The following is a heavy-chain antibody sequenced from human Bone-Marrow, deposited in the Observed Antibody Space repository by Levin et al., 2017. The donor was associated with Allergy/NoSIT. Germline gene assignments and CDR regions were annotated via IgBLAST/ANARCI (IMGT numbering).Heavy chain of an antibody. J-gene: IGHJ4*02. D-gene: IGHD1-26*01. V-gene: IGHV1-24*01. Sequence: VASVKVSCQVSGYSLTELSIHWVRQAPGKGLEWMGGFDPEEGDRIYIQKFQGRVTMTEDTSTGTAYMELSSLSSGDTAVYYCATGARGTYDTLDWWGRGTLVTVSS. CDR2: FDPEEGDR. CDR1: GYSLTELS. CDR3: ATGARGTYDTLDW.